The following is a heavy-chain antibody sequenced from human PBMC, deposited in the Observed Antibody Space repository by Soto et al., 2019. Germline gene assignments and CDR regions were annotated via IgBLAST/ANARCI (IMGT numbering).Heavy chain of an antibody. D-gene: IGHD2-21*02. J-gene: IGHJ4*02. CDR2: INYSGST. V-gene: IGHV4-59*01. Sequence: WTWIRQSPGKRLEWIANINYSGSTNYNPSLKGRVTVSLDTSKDQFSLKLTSVTAADTAVYYCARVLAYCGSDCYSRESAFDYWGQGTPVTVSS. CDR3: ARVLAYCGSDCYSRESAFDY.